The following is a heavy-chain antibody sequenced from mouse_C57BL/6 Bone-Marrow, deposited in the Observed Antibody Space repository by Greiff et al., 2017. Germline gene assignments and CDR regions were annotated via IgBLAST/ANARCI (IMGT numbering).Heavy chain of an antibody. CDR3: ARGERLTRDY. V-gene: IGHV1-81*01. D-gene: IGHD3-2*02. J-gene: IGHJ2*01. Sequence: QVHVKQSGAELARPGASVKLSCKASGYTFTSYGISWVKQRTGQGLEWIGEIYPRSGNTYYNEKFKGNATLTADKSSSTAYMELRRLTSEDSAVYFCARGERLTRDYWGQGTTLTVSS. CDR2: IYPRSGNT. CDR1: GYTFTSYG.